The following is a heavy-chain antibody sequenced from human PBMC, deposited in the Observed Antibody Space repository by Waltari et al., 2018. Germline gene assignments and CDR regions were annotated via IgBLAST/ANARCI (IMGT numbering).Heavy chain of an antibody. V-gene: IGHV3-74*01. CDR2: CNSDGTST. Sequence: EVQLVESGGGLVQPGGSLRLSCGASGFTFTNYWMHWVRQAPGKGLVGVTRCNSDGTSTSCADSVKGRFTISRDNAKNTLYLQMNSLRAEDTAIYYCARYCSSTSCYALDYWGQGTLVTVSS. D-gene: IGHD2-2*01. CDR1: GFTFTNYW. J-gene: IGHJ4*02. CDR3: ARYCSSTSCYALDY.